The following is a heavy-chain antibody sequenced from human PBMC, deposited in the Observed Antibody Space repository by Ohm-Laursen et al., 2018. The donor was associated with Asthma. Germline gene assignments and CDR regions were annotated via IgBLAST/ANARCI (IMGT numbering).Heavy chain of an antibody. Sequence: ASVKVSCKVSGYTFTSYDINWVRQATGQGLEWMGWMNPNSGNTGYAQKFQGRVTMTRNTSISTAYMELSSLRSEDTAVYYCARGLPSLRFLELADYWGQGTLVTVSS. J-gene: IGHJ4*02. CDR1: GYTFTSYD. D-gene: IGHD3-3*01. V-gene: IGHV1-8*01. CDR2: MNPNSGNT. CDR3: ARGLPSLRFLELADY.